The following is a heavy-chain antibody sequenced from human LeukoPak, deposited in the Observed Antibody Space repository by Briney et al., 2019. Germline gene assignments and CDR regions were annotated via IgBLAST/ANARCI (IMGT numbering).Heavy chain of an antibody. CDR2: IYHSGST. J-gene: IGHJ4*02. V-gene: IGHV4-38-2*02. CDR1: GYSISSGYY. D-gene: IGHD5-12*01. CDR3: ARVSGYDWESFYDY. Sequence: KPSETLSLTCTDSGYSISSGYYWGWIRQPPGKGLEWIGSIYHSGSTNYNPSLKSRVTISVDTSKNQFSLKLSSVTAADTAVYYCARVSGYDWESFYDYWGQGTLVTVSS.